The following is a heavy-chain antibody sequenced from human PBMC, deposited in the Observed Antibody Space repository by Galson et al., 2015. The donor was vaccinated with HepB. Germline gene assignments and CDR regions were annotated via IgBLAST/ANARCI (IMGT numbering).Heavy chain of an antibody. J-gene: IGHJ4*02. Sequence: SETLSLTCTVSGGSISSSSYYWGWIRQPPGKGLEWIGSIYYSGSTYYNPSLKSRVTISVDTSKNQFSLKLSSVTAADTAVYYCARELGVGASDYWGQGTLVTVSS. V-gene: IGHV4-39*07. CDR1: GGSISSSSYY. CDR3: ARELGVGASDY. D-gene: IGHD1-26*01. CDR2: IYYSGST.